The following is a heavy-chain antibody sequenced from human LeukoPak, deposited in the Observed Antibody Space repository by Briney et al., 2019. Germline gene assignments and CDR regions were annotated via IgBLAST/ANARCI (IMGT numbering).Heavy chain of an antibody. Sequence: GGSLRLSCAASGFTFSSHNMNWVRQAPGKGLEWVSYIRSSGNTIYYADSVKGRFTISRDNAKNSVYLQMNSLRDEDTAVYYCARYGSYPEAFDYWGQGTLVTVSS. V-gene: IGHV3-48*02. CDR1: GFTFSSHN. CDR3: ARYGSYPEAFDY. CDR2: IRSSGNTI. D-gene: IGHD1-26*01. J-gene: IGHJ4*02.